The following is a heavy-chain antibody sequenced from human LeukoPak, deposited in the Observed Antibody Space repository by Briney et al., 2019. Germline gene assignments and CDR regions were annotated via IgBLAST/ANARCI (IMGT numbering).Heavy chain of an antibody. CDR1: GYTFTGYY. CDR3: ARGPPNWGYDY. J-gene: IGHJ4*02. Sequence: ASVKVPCKASGYTFTGYYMHWVRQAPGQGLEWMGRINPNSGGTNYAQKFQGRVTMTRDTSISTAYMELSSLRSDDTAVYYCARGPPNWGYDYWGPGTLVTVSS. D-gene: IGHD7-27*01. V-gene: IGHV1-2*06. CDR2: INPNSGGT.